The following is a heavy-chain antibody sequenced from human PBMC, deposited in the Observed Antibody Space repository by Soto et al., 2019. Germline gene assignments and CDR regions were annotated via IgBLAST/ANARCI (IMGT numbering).Heavy chain of an antibody. CDR3: ARDLGTNTYYYYYGMDV. CDR2: INPNSGGT. J-gene: IGHJ6*02. CDR1: GYTFTGYY. V-gene: IGHV1-2*02. D-gene: IGHD1-1*01. Sequence: QVQLVQSGAEVKKPGASVKVSCKASGYTFTGYYMHWVRQAPGQGLEWMGWINPNSGGTNYAQKFQGRVTMTRDTSISTAYMELSRPRSDDTAVYYCARDLGTNTYYYYYGMDVRDQGTTVTVSS.